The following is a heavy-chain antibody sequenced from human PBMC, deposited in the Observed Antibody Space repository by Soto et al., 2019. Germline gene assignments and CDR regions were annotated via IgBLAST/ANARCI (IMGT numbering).Heavy chain of an antibody. J-gene: IGHJ6*02. CDR3: AREGVAPYYYYGMDV. CDR2: INASSGST. CDR1: GYTFTTYG. Sequence: ASVKVSCKASGYTFTTYGISWVRQAPGQGLEWMGRINASSGSTSYAQKFQGRVTMTRDTSTSTVYMELSSLRSEDTAVYYCAREGVAPYYYYGMDVWGQGTPVTVSS. D-gene: IGHD5-12*01. V-gene: IGHV1-46*01.